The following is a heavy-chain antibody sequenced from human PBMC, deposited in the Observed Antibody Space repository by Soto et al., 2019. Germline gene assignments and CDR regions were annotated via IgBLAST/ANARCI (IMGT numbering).Heavy chain of an antibody. V-gene: IGHV2-5*02. J-gene: IGHJ4*02. Sequence: QITLKESGPTLVKPTQTLTLTCTFSGFSLSTSGVGVGWIRQPPGKALEWLALIYWDDDKRYSPSLKSRLTTTXXTSKNQVVLTMTNMDPVDTATYYCAHLTEMDLLDYWGQGTLVTVSS. CDR3: AHLTEMDLLDY. CDR2: IYWDDDK. CDR1: GFSLSTSGVG. D-gene: IGHD3-9*01.